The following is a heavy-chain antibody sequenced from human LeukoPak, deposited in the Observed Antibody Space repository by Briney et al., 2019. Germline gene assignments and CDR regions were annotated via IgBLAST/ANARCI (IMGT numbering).Heavy chain of an antibody. Sequence: GGSLRLSCAASRFTLSSYSMHWVRQVPGKGLEWVAVISKDGNTKFYADSVKGRFTISRDNSKNTLYLQMNSLRAEDTAVYYCAKALSGYDFLSFDPWGQGTLVTVSS. CDR1: RFTLSSYS. CDR2: ISKDGNTK. CDR3: AKALSGYDFLSFDP. V-gene: IGHV3-30*04. J-gene: IGHJ5*02. D-gene: IGHD5-12*01.